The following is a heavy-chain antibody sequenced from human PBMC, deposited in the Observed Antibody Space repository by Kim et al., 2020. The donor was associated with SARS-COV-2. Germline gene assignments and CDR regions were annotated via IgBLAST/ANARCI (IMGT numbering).Heavy chain of an antibody. Sequence: GGSLRLSCAASGFTFSSYAMYWVRQAPGKGLEWVAVISYDGSNKYYADSVKGRFTISRDNSKNTLYLQMDSLRAEDTAVYYCASSRDMYSGSSSFDYWGQGSLVTVSS. V-gene: IGHV3-30-3*01. CDR2: ISYDGSNK. CDR3: ASSRDMYSGSSSFDY. CDR1: GFTFSSYA. J-gene: IGHJ4*02. D-gene: IGHD1-26*01.